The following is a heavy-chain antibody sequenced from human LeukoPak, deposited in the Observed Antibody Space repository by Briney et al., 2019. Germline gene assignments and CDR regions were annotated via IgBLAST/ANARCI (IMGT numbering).Heavy chain of an antibody. V-gene: IGHV3-7*01. CDR3: ARGYDFWSGYYPFYYYYGMDV. Sequence: GGSLRLSCAASGFTFSSYAMSWVRQAPGKGLEWVANIKQDGSEKYYVDSVKGRFTISRDNAKNSLYLQMNSLRAEDTAVYYCARGYDFWSGYYPFYYYYGMDVWGQGTTVTVSS. CDR2: IKQDGSEK. J-gene: IGHJ6*02. CDR1: GFTFSSYA. D-gene: IGHD3-3*01.